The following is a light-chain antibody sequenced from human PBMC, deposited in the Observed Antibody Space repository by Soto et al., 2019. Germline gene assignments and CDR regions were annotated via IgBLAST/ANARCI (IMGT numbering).Light chain of an antibody. CDR3: QQRCDWPLT. Sequence: EVVLTQSPGTLSLSPGERATLSCRASHIFTATYVAWYQQKPGQAPRLLVYGTYIRATGIPDRFSGRGSGTDFTLTISRLEPEDFAVYFCQQRCDWPLTFGGGTKVDIK. CDR2: GTY. J-gene: IGKJ4*01. CDR1: HIFTATY. V-gene: IGKV3D-20*02.